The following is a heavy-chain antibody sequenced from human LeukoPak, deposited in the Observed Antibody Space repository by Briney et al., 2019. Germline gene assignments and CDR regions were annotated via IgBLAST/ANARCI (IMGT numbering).Heavy chain of an antibody. D-gene: IGHD3-22*01. CDR3: ARDHYYDSSGNYYGGYYFDY. Sequence: GGSLRLSCAASEFTFSSFTMNWVRQAPGKGLEWVSSISSSSSYIYYADSVKGRFTISRDNGKNSLYLQMNSLRAVDTAVYYCARDHYYDSSGNYYGGYYFDYWGQGTLVTVSS. CDR1: EFTFSSFT. V-gene: IGHV3-21*01. J-gene: IGHJ4*02. CDR2: ISSSSSYI.